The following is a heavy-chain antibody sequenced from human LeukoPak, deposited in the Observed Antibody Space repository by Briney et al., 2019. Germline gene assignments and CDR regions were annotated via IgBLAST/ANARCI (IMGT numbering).Heavy chain of an antibody. CDR2: IYYSGST. J-gene: IGHJ4*02. D-gene: IGHD6-13*01. CDR1: GGSISSSSYY. V-gene: IGHV4-39*07. Sequence: SETLSLTCTVSGGSISSSSYYWGWIRQPPGKGLEWTGSIYYSGSTYYNPSLKSRVTISVDTSKNQFSLKLSSVTAADTAVYYCARDTMQLGHDYWGQGTLVTVSS. CDR3: ARDTMQLGHDY.